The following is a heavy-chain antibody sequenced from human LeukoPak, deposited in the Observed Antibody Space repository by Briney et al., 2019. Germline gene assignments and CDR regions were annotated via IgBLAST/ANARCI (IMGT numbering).Heavy chain of an antibody. CDR3: AARTYDLHRYYYYGMDV. CDR1: GGSIGSYY. D-gene: IGHD3-22*01. V-gene: IGHV4-59*01. J-gene: IGHJ6*02. Sequence: SETLSLTCTVSGGSIGSYYWSWIRQPPGKGLEWIGYFYYSGSTNYNPSLKSRVTISVDTSKNQFSLKLSSVTAADTAVYYCAARTYDLHRYYYYGMDVWGQGTTVTVSS. CDR2: FYYSGST.